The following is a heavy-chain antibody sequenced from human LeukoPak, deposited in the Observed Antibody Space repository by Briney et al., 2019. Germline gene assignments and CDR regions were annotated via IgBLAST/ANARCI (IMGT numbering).Heavy chain of an antibody. D-gene: IGHD1-26*01. V-gene: IGHV4-61*02. J-gene: IGHJ5*02. CDR1: GGSISSGTYY. Sequence: SETLSLTCTVSGGSISSGTYYWSWIRQPAGKGLEWIGRIYTSGSTNYNPSLKSRVTISVDTSKNQFSLKLSSVTAADTAVYYCARHSGGTYYVSLDPWGQGTLVTVSS. CDR3: ARHSGGTYYVSLDP. CDR2: IYTSGST.